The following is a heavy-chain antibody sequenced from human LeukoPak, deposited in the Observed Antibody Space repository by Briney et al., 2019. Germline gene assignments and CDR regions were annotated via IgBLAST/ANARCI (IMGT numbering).Heavy chain of an antibody. J-gene: IGHJ4*02. Sequence: SETLSLTCTVSGDSIRSSSYYWGWTRQPPGKGLEWIGNIYYSGSTYYNPSLKSRVTISVDTSKNQFSLKLSSVTAADTAVYYCARGNLHQNRDFDYWGQGTLVTVSS. CDR1: GDSIRSSSYY. CDR2: IYYSGST. D-gene: IGHD3-10*01. V-gene: IGHV4-39*07. CDR3: ARGNLHQNRDFDY.